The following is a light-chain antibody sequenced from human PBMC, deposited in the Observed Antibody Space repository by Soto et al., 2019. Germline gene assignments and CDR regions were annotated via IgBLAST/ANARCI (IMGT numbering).Light chain of an antibody. Sequence: QSALAQPPSASGSPGQSVTISCTGTSSDVGGYNYVSWYQQHPGKAPKLIISEVSKRPSGVPDRFSGSKSGNTASLTVSGLQAEYDAHYYCTSHAGSNNYVFGTGTKVTVL. CDR2: EVS. CDR1: SSDVGGYNY. CDR3: TSHAGSNNYV. V-gene: IGLV2-8*01. J-gene: IGLJ1*01.